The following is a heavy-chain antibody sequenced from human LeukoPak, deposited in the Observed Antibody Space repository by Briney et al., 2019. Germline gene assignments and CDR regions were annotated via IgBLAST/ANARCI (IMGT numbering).Heavy chain of an antibody. V-gene: IGHV4-30-4*01. Sequence: SETLSLTCTVSGGSISSGDYYWSWIRQPPGKGLEWIGYIYYSGSTYYNPSLKSRVTISVDTSKNQFSLKLSSVTTADTAVYYCARDSSGYLRGYWGQGTLVTVSS. CDR3: ARDSSGYLRGY. CDR1: GGSISSGDYY. D-gene: IGHD3-22*01. J-gene: IGHJ4*02. CDR2: IYYSGST.